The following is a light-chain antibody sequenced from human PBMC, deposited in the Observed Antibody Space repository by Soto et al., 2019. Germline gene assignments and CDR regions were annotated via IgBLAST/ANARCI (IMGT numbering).Light chain of an antibody. J-gene: IGKJ4*01. V-gene: IGKV1-27*01. CDR3: QKYNSALT. CDR1: QGISSW. Sequence: DSEMTQSPLSVSASLGDRVTIIFRASQGISSWLAWYQQKPGKVPKLLIYAASTLQSGVPSRFSGSGSGTDFTLTISSLQPEDVATYYCQKYNSALTFGGGTKVDIK. CDR2: AAS.